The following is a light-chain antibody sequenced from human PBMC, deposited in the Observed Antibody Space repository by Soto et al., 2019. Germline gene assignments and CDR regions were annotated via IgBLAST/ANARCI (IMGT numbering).Light chain of an antibody. CDR1: QSISSW. Sequence: DIQMTQSPSTLSASVGDRVTITGRASQSISSWLAWYQQKPGKAAKLLIYDASSLESGVRSRFSGSGSGTEFTLTISSLQPDDFATYYCQDYNSYSEAFGQGTTVDIK. J-gene: IGKJ1*01. CDR3: QDYNSYSEA. CDR2: DAS. V-gene: IGKV1-5*01.